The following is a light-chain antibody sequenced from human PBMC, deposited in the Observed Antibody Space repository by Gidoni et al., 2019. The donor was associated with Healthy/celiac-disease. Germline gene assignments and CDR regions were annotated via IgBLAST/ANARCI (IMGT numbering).Light chain of an antibody. CDR3: QQYGSLL. J-gene: IGKJ4*01. V-gene: IGKV3-20*01. CDR1: QSVSSSY. CDR2: GAS. Sequence: EIELTQSPGTLSLSPGQRATLSCRASQSVSSSYLAWYQQKPGQAPRLLIDGASSRATGIPDRVSGSGSGTDFTLTISRLEPEDFAVYYCQQYGSLLFXGXTKVEIK.